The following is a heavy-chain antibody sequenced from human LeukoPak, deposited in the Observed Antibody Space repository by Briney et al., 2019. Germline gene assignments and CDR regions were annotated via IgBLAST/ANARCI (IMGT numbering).Heavy chain of an antibody. CDR1: GGTFSSYA. CDR2: IIPIFGTA. D-gene: IGHD3-22*01. CDR3: ARHVVPYHSHAFDI. Sequence: ASVKVSCKASGGTFSSYAISWVRQASGQGLEWMGGIIPIFGTANYAQKLQGRVTITTDESTSTAYMELSSLRSEDTAVYYCARHVVPYHSHAFDIWGQGTMVTVSS. J-gene: IGHJ3*02. V-gene: IGHV1-69*05.